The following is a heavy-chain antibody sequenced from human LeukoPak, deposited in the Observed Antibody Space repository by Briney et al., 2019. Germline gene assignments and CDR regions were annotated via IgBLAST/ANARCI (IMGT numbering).Heavy chain of an antibody. Sequence: PGGSLRLSCAASGFTFSSYAMSWVRQAPGKGLEWVSVISGGGTSTYYADSVKGRFTISKDNSRNTLYLQMNSLRAEDTAAYYCAKTFIAVANPIDYWGQGTLVTVSS. CDR3: AKTFIAVANPIDY. J-gene: IGHJ4*02. CDR1: GFTFSSYA. V-gene: IGHV3-23*01. D-gene: IGHD6-19*01. CDR2: ISGGGTST.